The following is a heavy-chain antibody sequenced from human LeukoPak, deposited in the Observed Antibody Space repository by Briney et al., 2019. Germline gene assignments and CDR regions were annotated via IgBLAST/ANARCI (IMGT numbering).Heavy chain of an antibody. D-gene: IGHD2-2*01. Sequence: GESLNISCKGCGSTFTSSRLGGLRQMGGKLLEWMGIIYPGDSDTRYIPSFQGQVPISADKSISTAYLQWSSLKASDTAMYYCARTKTYCSRTSCAPFDYWGQGTLVTVSS. V-gene: IGHV5-51*01. CDR1: GSTFTSSR. CDR3: ARTKTYCSRTSCAPFDY. J-gene: IGHJ4*02. CDR2: IYPGDSDT.